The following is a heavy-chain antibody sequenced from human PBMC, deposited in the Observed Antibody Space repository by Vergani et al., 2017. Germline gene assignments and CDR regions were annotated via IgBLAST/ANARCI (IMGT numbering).Heavy chain of an antibody. CDR2: ISGSGGST. Sequence: EVQLLESGGGLVQPGGSLRLSCAASGFTFSSYAMSWVRQAPGKGLEWVSAISGSGGSTSYADSVKGRFTISRDNSKNTLYLQMNSLRADDTAVYYCVTTGTTPDAFDLWGQGRMVTVSS. J-gene: IGHJ3*01. V-gene: IGHV3-23*01. D-gene: IGHD4-17*01. CDR1: GFTFSSYA. CDR3: VTTGTTPDAFDL.